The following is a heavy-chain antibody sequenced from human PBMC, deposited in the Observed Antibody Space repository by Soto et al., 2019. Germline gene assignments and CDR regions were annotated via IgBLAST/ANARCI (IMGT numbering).Heavy chain of an antibody. Sequence: QAQLVESGGGVVQPGTSLRLSCAASGFTISTHGMHWVRQAPGKGLEWLANIWYDGSNIFYAESVKGRFSISKDNSKNTLYLQMSSLRAEDTAVYYCAAATTWNFHFPYWGQGTQVTVSS. J-gene: IGHJ4*02. D-gene: IGHD1-7*01. V-gene: IGHV3-33*03. CDR2: IWYDGSNI. CDR3: AAATTWNFHFPY. CDR1: GFTISTHG.